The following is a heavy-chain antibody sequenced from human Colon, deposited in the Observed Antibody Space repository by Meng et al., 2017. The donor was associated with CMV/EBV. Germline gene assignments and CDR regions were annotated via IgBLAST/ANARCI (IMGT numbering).Heavy chain of an antibody. Sequence: ASVKVSCKASGYSFTDYYLHWVRQAPGQGLEWMGWINPNGGGTDYAQKFQDRVTLTRDTSVNTAYLEVRRLTSDDTAVYYCARVKCGTTSCSQGLDPWGQGTLFTVSS. D-gene: IGHD2-2*01. V-gene: IGHV1-2*02. CDR2: INPNGGGT. CDR1: GYSFTDYY. J-gene: IGHJ5*02. CDR3: ARVKCGTTSCSQGLDP.